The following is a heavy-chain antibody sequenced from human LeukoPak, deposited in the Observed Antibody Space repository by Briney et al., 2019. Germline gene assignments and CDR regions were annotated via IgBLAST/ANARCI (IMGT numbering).Heavy chain of an antibody. CDR1: GGSISSYY. CDR2: IYTSGST. CDR3: ARHGGTRITLVEVYYFDY. V-gene: IGHV4-4*07. D-gene: IGHD4-11*01. J-gene: IGHJ4*02. Sequence: SETLSLTCTVSGGSISSYYWSWIRQPAGKGLEWIGRIYTSGSTNYNPSLKSRVTMSVDTSKNQLSLKLSSVTAADTAVYYCARHGGTRITLVEVYYFDYWGQGNLVTVSS.